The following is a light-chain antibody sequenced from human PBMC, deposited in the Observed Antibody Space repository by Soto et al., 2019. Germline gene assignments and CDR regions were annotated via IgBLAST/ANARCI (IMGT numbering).Light chain of an antibody. V-gene: IGLV1-44*01. Sequence: QSVLTQPPSASGTPGPGVTISCSGSRSNIGSDTVNWYQQLPGTAPKLLIHRTNQRPSGVPGRFSGSKSGTSASLAISGLQPEDEADYHCASWDASLNGWVFGGGTQLTVL. CDR3: ASWDASLNGWV. J-gene: IGLJ3*02. CDR1: RSNIGSDT. CDR2: RTN.